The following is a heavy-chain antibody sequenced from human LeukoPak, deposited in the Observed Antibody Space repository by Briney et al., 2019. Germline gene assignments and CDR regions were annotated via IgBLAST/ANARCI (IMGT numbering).Heavy chain of an antibody. J-gene: IGHJ6*03. CDR1: GYTFTSYG. CDR3: ATEAHRSVTTPYYYYMDV. V-gene: IGHV1-18*01. CDR2: ISAYNGNT. D-gene: IGHD4-17*01. Sequence: GASVKVSCKASGYTFTSYGISWVRQAPGQGLEWMGWISAYNGNTNYAQKLQGRVTMTTDTSTSTAYMELSSLRSEDTAVYYCATEAHRSVTTPYYYYMDVWGKGTTVTVSS.